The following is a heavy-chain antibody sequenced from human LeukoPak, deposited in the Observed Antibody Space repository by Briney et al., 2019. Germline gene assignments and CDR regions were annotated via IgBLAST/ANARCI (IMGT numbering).Heavy chain of an antibody. CDR2: IYYTGTT. D-gene: IGHD4-17*01. V-gene: IGHV4-59*01. Sequence: SETLSLTCSVSGGSISTYYWSWIRQPPGKGLEWIGYIYYTGTTNYNPSLRSRVTMSVDTSRNQFSLRLSSVTAADTAVYYCAREDPQTTVPEGMDVWGHGTTVIVSS. J-gene: IGHJ6*02. CDR3: AREDPQTTVPEGMDV. CDR1: GGSISTYY.